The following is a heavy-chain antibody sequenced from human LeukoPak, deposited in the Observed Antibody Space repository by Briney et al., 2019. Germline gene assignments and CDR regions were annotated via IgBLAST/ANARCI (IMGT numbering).Heavy chain of an antibody. CDR3: ARGHTAVTRHFDF. J-gene: IGHJ4*02. V-gene: IGHV3-21*01. CDR1: RFTFSTYS. D-gene: IGHD4-17*01. Sequence: GGSLRLSCAASRFTFSTYSMNWVRQAPGKGLEWVSIISSGSSAIFSADALKGRFTISRDDAKNLLYLDMNSLRAEDTAVYYCARGHTAVTRHFDFWGQGTLVTVSS. CDR2: ISSGSSAI.